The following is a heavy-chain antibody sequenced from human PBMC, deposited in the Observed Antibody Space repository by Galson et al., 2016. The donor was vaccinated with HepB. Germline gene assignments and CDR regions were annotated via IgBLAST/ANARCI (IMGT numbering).Heavy chain of an antibody. J-gene: IGHJ5*02. Sequence: QSGAEVKKPGESLRISCKATGYKFTSHWINWVRQMPGKGLEWMGRIDPSDSYTNYSPSFQGHVTISFDKSISTAYLQWRSLKASDTAIYYCEKRLGIAAFNWSDPWGQGTLVVVSS. CDR2: IDPSDSYT. V-gene: IGHV5-10-1*01. CDR3: EKRLGIAAFNWSDP. CDR1: GYKFTSHW. D-gene: IGHD6-13*01.